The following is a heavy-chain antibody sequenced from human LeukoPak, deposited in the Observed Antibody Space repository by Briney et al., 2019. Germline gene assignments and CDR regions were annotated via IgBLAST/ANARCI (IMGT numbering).Heavy chain of an antibody. Sequence: ASVKVSCKASGYTFTSYGISWVRQAPGQGLEWMGWISAYNGNTNYAQKLQGRVTMTTDTSTSTAYMELRSLRSDDTAVYYCARAPYYYDSSGYYCFDYWGQGTLVTVSS. D-gene: IGHD3-22*01. CDR3: ARAPYYYDSSGYYCFDY. CDR2: ISAYNGNT. CDR1: GYTFTSYG. J-gene: IGHJ4*02. V-gene: IGHV1-18*01.